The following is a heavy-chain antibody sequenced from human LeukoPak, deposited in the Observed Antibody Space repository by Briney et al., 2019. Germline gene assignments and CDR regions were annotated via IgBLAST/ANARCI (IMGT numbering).Heavy chain of an antibody. Sequence: ASVKVSCKASGYTFTSYDINWVRQATGQGLEWMGWMNPNSGNTGYAQKFQGRVTMTRNTSISTAYMELSSLRSEDTAVYYCARGRGGYYYDSSGYIYYSDYWGQGTLVTVSS. D-gene: IGHD3-22*01. J-gene: IGHJ4*02. CDR2: MNPNSGNT. V-gene: IGHV1-8*01. CDR1: GYTFTSYD. CDR3: ARGRGGYYYDSSGYIYYSDY.